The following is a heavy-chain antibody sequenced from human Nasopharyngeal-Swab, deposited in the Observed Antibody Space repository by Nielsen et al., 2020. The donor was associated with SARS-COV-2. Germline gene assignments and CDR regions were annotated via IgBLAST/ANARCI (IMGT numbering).Heavy chain of an antibody. D-gene: IGHD5-18*01. CDR3: ASHRRGYSEDYGMDV. Sequence: PGKGLEWFGSIYYSGSTYYNPSLKSRVTISVDTSKNQFSLKLSSVTAADTAVYYCASHRRGYSEDYGMDVWGQGTTVTVSS. CDR2: IYYSGST. V-gene: IGHV4-39*01. J-gene: IGHJ6*02.